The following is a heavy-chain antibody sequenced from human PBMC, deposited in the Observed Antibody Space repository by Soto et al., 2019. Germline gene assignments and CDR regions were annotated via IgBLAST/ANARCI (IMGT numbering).Heavy chain of an antibody. CDR2: IYHSGST. V-gene: IGHV4-30-4*01. J-gene: IGHJ3*01. D-gene: IGHD6-13*01. CDR3: ARASDSAYSSSWYSAFDV. CDR1: GGSISSGDYF. Sequence: QVQLRESGPGLVKPSQTRSVTCTVSGGSISSGDYFWSWIRQPPGKGLEWIANIYHSGSTHYNPSLRNRVFMSVDTSTNRFSLNLTSVTAADTAVYYCARASDSAYSSSWYSAFDVWGQGTMVTVSS.